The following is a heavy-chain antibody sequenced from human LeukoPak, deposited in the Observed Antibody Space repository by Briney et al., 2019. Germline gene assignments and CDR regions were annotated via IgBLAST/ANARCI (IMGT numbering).Heavy chain of an antibody. D-gene: IGHD1-7*01. Sequence: GGSLRLSCAASGFTFSSYEMNWVRQAPGKGLVWVSRINSDGSGTTYADSVKGRFTISRDNAKSTLFLQMNSLRAEDTALYYCARTTSMNYVGDAFHIWGQGTMVTVSS. CDR3: ARTTSMNYVGDAFHI. CDR2: INSDGSGT. V-gene: IGHV3-74*01. J-gene: IGHJ3*02. CDR1: GFTFSSYE.